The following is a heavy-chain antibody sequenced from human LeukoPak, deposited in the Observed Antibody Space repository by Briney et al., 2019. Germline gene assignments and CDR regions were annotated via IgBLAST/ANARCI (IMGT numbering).Heavy chain of an antibody. D-gene: IGHD2-15*01. J-gene: IGHJ4*02. V-gene: IGHV3-23*01. CDR2: ISVSGGST. CDR1: GCIFSDYG. Sequence: PGGSLRLSCVVSGCIFSDYGMTWVRQAPGKGLEGVSGISVSGGSTYHADSVKGRFTISRDNSKSTLYLQMNSLRAEDTAVYYCAKASGEYCGGGSCYSHWGQGTLVTVSS. CDR3: AKASGEYCGGGSCYSH.